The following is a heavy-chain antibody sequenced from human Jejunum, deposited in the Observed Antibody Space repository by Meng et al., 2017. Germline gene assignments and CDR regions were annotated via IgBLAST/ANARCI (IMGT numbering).Heavy chain of an antibody. CDR1: GYIFTDYF. CDR3: ARYQETGSIWH. J-gene: IGHJ4*02. CDR2: VNPYSGGT. V-gene: IGHV1-2*06. D-gene: IGHD5-24*01. Sequence: ASVKVSCKTSGYIFTDYFIYWVRQAPGQGPEWMGRVNPYSGGTDYSRKFQGRITVTGDTSTGTSYMELLSLCSDDTAMYFCARYQETGSIWHWGQGTLVTVSS.